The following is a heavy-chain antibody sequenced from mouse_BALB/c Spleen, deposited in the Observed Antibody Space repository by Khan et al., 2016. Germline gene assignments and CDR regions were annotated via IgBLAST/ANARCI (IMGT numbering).Heavy chain of an antibody. V-gene: IGHV2-6-7*01. J-gene: IGHJ3*01. CDR2: IWGDGST. D-gene: IGHD2-4*01. Sequence: QVQLKESGPGLVAPSQSLSITCTVSGFSITGFAVNWVRQPPGKGLEWLGVIWGDGSTDYDSAPKSRLSISKDDSKSQVFLKMNSLQTDDTARSYCASYYDYAGGFAYWGQGTLVTVSA. CDR3: ASYYDYAGGFAY. CDR1: GFSITGFA.